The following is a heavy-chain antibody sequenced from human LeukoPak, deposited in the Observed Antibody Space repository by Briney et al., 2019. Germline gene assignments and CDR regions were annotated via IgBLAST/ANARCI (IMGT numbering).Heavy chain of an antibody. D-gene: IGHD3-3*01. V-gene: IGHV3-48*01. Sequence: PGGSLRLSCAASGFTFSSYSRNWVREAPGKGLEWVSYISSSSSTIYYADSVKGRFTISRDSAKNSLYLQMNSLRAEDTGLYCCVRDSDIRVVEWLRRRRILSFYDWGHGTLVTVSS. J-gene: IGHJ4*01. CDR3: VRDSDIRVVEWLRRRRILSFYD. CDR1: GFTFSSYS. CDR2: ISSSSSTI.